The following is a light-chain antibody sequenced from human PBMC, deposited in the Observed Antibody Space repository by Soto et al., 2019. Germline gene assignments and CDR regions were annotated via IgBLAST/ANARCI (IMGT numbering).Light chain of an antibody. V-gene: IGKV3-20*01. CDR1: QTGSSSY. CDR3: QQYGSSSFT. Sequence: IVFTQSPRTLSLSPGESATLSCSCSQTGSSSYLAWYQQKPGQASRLLIYGASSRATGIPDRFSGSGSGTDFTLTISRLEPEDFAVYYCQQYGSSSFTFGGGTKVDIK. CDR2: GAS. J-gene: IGKJ4*02.